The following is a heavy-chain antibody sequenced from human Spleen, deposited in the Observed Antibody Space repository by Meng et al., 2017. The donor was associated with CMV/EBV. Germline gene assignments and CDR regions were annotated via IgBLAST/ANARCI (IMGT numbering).Heavy chain of an antibody. Sequence: GGSLRLSCAASRFMFSHCWMSWVRQAPGKGLEWVAKIKQDGSQKHYVDSVKGRFTISRDNAKNSLYLQLNSLRVEDTAVYYCARPNEWELGDGAFDIWGQGTMVTVSS. V-gene: IGHV3-7*01. CDR1: RFMFSHCW. D-gene: IGHD1-26*01. CDR3: ARPNEWELGDGAFDI. CDR2: IKQDGSQK. J-gene: IGHJ3*02.